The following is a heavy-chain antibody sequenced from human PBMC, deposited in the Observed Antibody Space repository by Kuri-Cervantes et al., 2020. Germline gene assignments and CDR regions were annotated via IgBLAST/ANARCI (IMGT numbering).Heavy chain of an antibody. CDR3: AKDRSGVITFGGVFPN. J-gene: IGHJ4*02. CDR2: ISGSGGST. V-gene: IGHV3-23*01. Sequence: GESLKISCAASGFTFSSYGMSWVRQAPGKGLEWVSGISGSGGSTYYTDSVKGRFTISRDNSKNELYLQMNSLRAEDTAVYYCAKDRSGVITFGGVFPNWGQGTLVTVSS. CDR1: GFTFSSYG. D-gene: IGHD3-16*01.